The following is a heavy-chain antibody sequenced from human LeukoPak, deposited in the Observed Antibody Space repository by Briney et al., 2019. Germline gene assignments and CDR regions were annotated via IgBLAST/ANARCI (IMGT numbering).Heavy chain of an antibody. J-gene: IGHJ4*02. Sequence: GGSLGLSCAASGFTFSSYEMNWVRQAPGKGLEWGSYIISSGSTIYYADSVKGRFTISRDNATNSLYLQMNSLRAEDTAVYYCARDTYYYDSSGYYLVYFDYWGQGNLVTVSS. CDR1: GFTFSSYE. D-gene: IGHD3-22*01. V-gene: IGHV3-48*03. CDR2: IISSGSTI. CDR3: ARDTYYYDSSGYYLVYFDY.